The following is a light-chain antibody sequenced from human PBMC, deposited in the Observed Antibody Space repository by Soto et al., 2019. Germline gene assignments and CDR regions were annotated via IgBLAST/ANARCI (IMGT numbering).Light chain of an antibody. CDR3: GSYTISSTLMI. CDR2: DVT. V-gene: IGLV2-14*03. J-gene: IGLJ2*01. CDR1: PSDIGAYNY. Sequence: ALTQPASVSGSPGQSITISCSGTPSDIGAYNYVSWYQHLPGKAPKVIIYDVTNRPSGVSSRFSGSKSGITASLTISGLQAEDEANYYCGSYTISSTLMIFGGGTKLTVL.